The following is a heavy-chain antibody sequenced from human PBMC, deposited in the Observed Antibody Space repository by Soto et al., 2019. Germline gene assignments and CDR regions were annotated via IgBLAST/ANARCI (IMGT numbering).Heavy chain of an antibody. J-gene: IGHJ4*02. D-gene: IGHD1-7*01. V-gene: IGHV1-69*13. CDR3: ARDRTGPTLGYFDY. CDR2: ILPVSGTT. Sequence: SVEVCWKSSGGTFSTFPMKWVRQAPGQGLEWMGAILPVSGTTNYAQKFQGRVTFSADESTTTAYMEVSSLRSEDTAVYYCARDRTGPTLGYFDYWGQGTRVTVSS. CDR1: GGTFSTFP.